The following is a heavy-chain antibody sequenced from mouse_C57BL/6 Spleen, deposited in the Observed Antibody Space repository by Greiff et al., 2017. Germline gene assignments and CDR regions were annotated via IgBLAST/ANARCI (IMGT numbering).Heavy chain of an antibody. Sequence: QVQLQQPGTELVKPGASVKLSCKASGYTFTSYWMHWVQQRPGQGLEWIGNINPSNGGTNYNEKFKSKATLTVDKSSSIAYMQLSSLTSEDSAVYYCARPLYYYGRAYFDYWGQGTTLTVSS. J-gene: IGHJ2*01. D-gene: IGHD1-1*01. CDR2: INPSNGGT. CDR3: ARPLYYYGRAYFDY. V-gene: IGHV1-53*01. CDR1: GYTFTSYW.